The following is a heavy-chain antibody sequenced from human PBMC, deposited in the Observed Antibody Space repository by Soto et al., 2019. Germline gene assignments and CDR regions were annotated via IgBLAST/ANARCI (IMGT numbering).Heavy chain of an antibody. D-gene: IGHD6-19*01. CDR3: AKATTNGGWFNPFDS. CDR1: GFSFVNFA. Sequence: GGSLRLSCAASGFSFVNFAMNWVRQAPGKGLEWVSGLSGSGTSTYYADSVKGRFTISRDNSRDTLFLQMNSLTADDTAVYYCAKATTNGGWFNPFDSWGQGALVTVSS. V-gene: IGHV3-23*01. J-gene: IGHJ4*02. CDR2: LSGSGTST.